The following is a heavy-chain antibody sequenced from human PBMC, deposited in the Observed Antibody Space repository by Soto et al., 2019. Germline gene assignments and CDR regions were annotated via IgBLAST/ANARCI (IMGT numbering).Heavy chain of an antibody. CDR2: ISYDGSNK. V-gene: IGHV3-30*18. CDR1: GFTFSSYG. CDR3: AKASVAGTLAFDI. J-gene: IGHJ3*02. Sequence: QVQLVESGGGVVQPGRSLRLSCAASGFTFSSYGMHWVRQAPGKGLEWVAVISYDGSNKYYADSVKGRFTISGDNSKNTLYLQMNSLRAEDTAVYYCAKASVAGTLAFDIWGQGTMVTVSS. D-gene: IGHD6-19*01.